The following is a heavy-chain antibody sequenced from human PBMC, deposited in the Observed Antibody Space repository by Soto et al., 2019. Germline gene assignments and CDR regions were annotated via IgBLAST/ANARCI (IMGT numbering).Heavy chain of an antibody. Sequence: QVQLVESGGGVVQPGRSLRLSCAASGFTFSSYAMHWVRQAPGKGLEWVAVISYDGSNKYYADSVKGRFTISRDNYKNTLYLQMNSLRAEDTAVYYCARDQYYYDSSGYSDWGQGTLVTVSS. V-gene: IGHV3-30-3*01. CDR2: ISYDGSNK. CDR3: ARDQYYYDSSGYSD. D-gene: IGHD3-22*01. J-gene: IGHJ4*02. CDR1: GFTFSSYA.